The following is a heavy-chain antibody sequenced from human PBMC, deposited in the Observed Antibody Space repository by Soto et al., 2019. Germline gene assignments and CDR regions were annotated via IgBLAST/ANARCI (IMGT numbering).Heavy chain of an antibody. CDR1: GFPFRSFE. D-gene: IGHD5-18*01. CDR3: AGNLDTAMVVGSYGMDV. Sequence: EVQLVESGGGLVQPGGSLRLSCAASGFPFRSFEMNWVRQAPGEGLEWVSYLSSSGSDIYYADSVKGRFTMSRDNAKNSLYLQMNSLSVEETDVELCAGNLDTAMVVGSYGMDVWGQGTTVTVSS. V-gene: IGHV3-48*03. J-gene: IGHJ6*02. CDR2: LSSSGSDI.